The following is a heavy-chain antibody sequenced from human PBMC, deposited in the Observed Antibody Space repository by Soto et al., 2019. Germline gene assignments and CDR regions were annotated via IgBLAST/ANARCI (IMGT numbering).Heavy chain of an antibody. Sequence: PGESLKISCKGSGYSFTTYWIAWVRQMPGKGLEWMGIIYPGDSDTRYSPSFQGQVTISVDKSISTAYLQWSNLKASDSAMYYCAGLRIATAPFDPWGQGTLVTVSS. CDR1: GYSFTTYW. J-gene: IGHJ5*02. D-gene: IGHD6-25*01. CDR2: IYPGDSDT. V-gene: IGHV5-51*01. CDR3: AGLRIATAPFDP.